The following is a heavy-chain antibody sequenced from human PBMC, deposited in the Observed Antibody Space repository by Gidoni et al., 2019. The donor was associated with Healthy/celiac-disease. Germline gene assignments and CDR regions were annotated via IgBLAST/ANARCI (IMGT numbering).Heavy chain of an antibody. CDR2: INHSGST. J-gene: IGHJ4*02. D-gene: IGHD6-13*01. Sequence: QVQLQQWGAGLVKPSETLSLTCAVYGGSFSGYYWSWIRQPPGKGLEWIGEINHSGSTNYNPSLKSRVTISLDTSKNQFSLKLSSVTAADTAVYYCARGTAAGIDYWGQGTLVTVSS. V-gene: IGHV4-34*01. CDR1: GGSFSGYY. CDR3: ARGTAAGIDY.